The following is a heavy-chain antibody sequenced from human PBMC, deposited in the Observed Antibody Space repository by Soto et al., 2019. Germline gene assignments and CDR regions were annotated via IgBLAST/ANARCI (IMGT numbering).Heavy chain of an antibody. J-gene: IGHJ3*02. Sequence: GGSLRLSCAASGFTFSNAWMSWVRQAPGKGLEWVGRIKSKTDGGTTDYAAPVKGRFTISRDDSKNTLYLQMNSLKTEDTAVYYCTTGRGGTAIDAFDIWGQGTMVTVSS. CDR1: GFTFSNAW. CDR2: IKSKTDGGTT. D-gene: IGHD1-1*01. V-gene: IGHV3-15*01. CDR3: TTGRGGTAIDAFDI.